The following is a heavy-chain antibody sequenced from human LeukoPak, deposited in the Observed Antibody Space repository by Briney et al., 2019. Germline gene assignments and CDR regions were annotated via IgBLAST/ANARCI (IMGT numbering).Heavy chain of an antibody. V-gene: IGHV1-2*06. Sequence: ASVKVSCKASGYTFTGYYMHWVRQAPGQGLEWMGRINPNSGGTNYAQKFQGRVTMTRDTSISTAYMELSRLRSDDTAVYYCARGGCSGGSCYYDNWFDPWGQGTLATVSS. J-gene: IGHJ5*02. D-gene: IGHD2-15*01. CDR2: INPNSGGT. CDR3: ARGGCSGGSCYYDNWFDP. CDR1: GYTFTGYY.